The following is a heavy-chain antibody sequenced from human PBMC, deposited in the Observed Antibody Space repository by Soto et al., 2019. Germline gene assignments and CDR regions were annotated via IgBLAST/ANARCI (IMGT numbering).Heavy chain of an antibody. J-gene: IGHJ4*02. D-gene: IGHD5-12*01. Sequence: QVQLVESGGGLVKPGGSLRLSCAASGFTFSDYYMSWIRQAPGKGLEWVSYISSSSSYTNYADSVKGRFTISRDNAKNSLYLQMNSLRAEDTVVYYCATTGSGYDFDYWGQGTLVTVSS. V-gene: IGHV3-11*06. CDR3: ATTGSGYDFDY. CDR1: GFTFSDYY. CDR2: ISSSSSYT.